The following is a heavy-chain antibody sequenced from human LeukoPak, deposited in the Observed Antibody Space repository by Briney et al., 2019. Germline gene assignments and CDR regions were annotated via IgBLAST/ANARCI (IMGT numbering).Heavy chain of an antibody. D-gene: IGHD4-17*01. CDR3: ARPHDTVTRGDYYYMDV. CDR2: IIPIFGTA. J-gene: IGHJ6*03. Sequence: ASVKVSCKASGGTFSNYAISWVRQAPGQGLEWMGGIIPIFGTANYAQKFQGRVTITADESTSTAYMELSSLRSEDTAVYYCARPHDTVTRGDYYYMDVWGKGTTVTVSS. CDR1: GGTFSNYA. V-gene: IGHV1-69*13.